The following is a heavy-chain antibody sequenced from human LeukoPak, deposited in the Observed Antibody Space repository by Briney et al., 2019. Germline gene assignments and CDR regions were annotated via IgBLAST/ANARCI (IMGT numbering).Heavy chain of an antibody. CDR2: ISYDGSNK. D-gene: IGHD6-19*01. J-gene: IGHJ6*03. Sequence: PGGSLRLSCAASGFTFSSYAMHWVRQAPGKGLEWVAVISYDGSNKYYADSVKGRFTISRDNSKNTLYLQMNSLRAEDTAVYYCAKATSGGWYGYYYCYMDVWGKGTTVTISS. CDR3: AKATSGGWYGYYYCYMDV. V-gene: IGHV3-30*04. CDR1: GFTFSSYA.